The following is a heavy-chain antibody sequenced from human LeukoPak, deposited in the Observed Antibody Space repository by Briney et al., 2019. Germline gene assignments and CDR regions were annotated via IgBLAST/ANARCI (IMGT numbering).Heavy chain of an antibody. J-gene: IGHJ4*02. CDR2: ISSNGGST. Sequence: LAGRSLRLSCSASGFTSSSYAMHWVHQAPGKGMEYVSAISSNGGSTYYADSVKGRFTISRDNSKNTLYLQMSSLRAEDTSVYYCVKDIIAVAGTNYWGQGTLVTVSS. D-gene: IGHD6-19*01. V-gene: IGHV3-64D*06. CDR1: GFTSSSYA. CDR3: VKDIIAVAGTNY.